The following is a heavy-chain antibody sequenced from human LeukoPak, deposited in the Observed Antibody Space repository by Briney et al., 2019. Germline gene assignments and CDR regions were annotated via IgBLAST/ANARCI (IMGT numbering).Heavy chain of an antibody. CDR3: AKDPYGTRYFDY. CDR1: GFTFSSYA. Sequence: GGSLRLSCAASGFTFSSYALSWVRQAPGKGLEWVSSLSGSGYNTYYADSVKGRFTISRDNSKNTVYLQMNSLRAEDTAVYYCAKDPYGTRYFDYWGQGTLVTVSS. CDR2: LSGSGYNT. J-gene: IGHJ4*02. D-gene: IGHD2-2*01. V-gene: IGHV3-23*01.